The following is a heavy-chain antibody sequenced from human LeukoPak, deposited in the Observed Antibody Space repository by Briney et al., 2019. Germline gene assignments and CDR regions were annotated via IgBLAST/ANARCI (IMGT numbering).Heavy chain of an antibody. V-gene: IGHV3-23*01. CDR2: ISGSGGST. Sequence: GGSLTLSCAASGFTFSRYAMSWVRQAPGKGLEWVSAISGSGGSTYYADSVKGRFTISRDNSKNTLYLQMNSLRAEDTAVYYCAKGPRVSWGLWRSYYFDYWGQGTLVTVSS. J-gene: IGHJ4*02. CDR3: AKGPRVSWGLWRSYYFDY. CDR1: GFTFSRYA. D-gene: IGHD3-16*01.